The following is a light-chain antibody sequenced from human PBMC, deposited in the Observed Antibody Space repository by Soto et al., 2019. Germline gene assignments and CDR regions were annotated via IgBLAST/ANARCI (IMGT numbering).Light chain of an antibody. J-gene: IGLJ1*01. CDR2: EVS. Sequence: QSALTQPASVSGSPGQSITISCTGTSSDVGAYDYVSWYQQHPDKAPKLMIYEVSNRPSGVSNRFSGSKSVNTATLTISGLQADDEADYYCSSYTSSSTRVFGIGTKVTVL. V-gene: IGLV2-14*03. CDR3: SSYTSSSTRV. CDR1: SSDVGAYDY.